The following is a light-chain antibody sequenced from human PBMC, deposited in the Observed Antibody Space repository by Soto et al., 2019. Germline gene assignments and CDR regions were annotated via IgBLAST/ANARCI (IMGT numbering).Light chain of an antibody. CDR1: QGIRNF. Sequence: DIQMTQSPSSLSASVGDRVTITCRASQGIRNFLAWYQQKPGKVPKLLISAASTLESGVPSRFSGSGSGTDFTLTITSLQPEDVATYYCQEYSSVITFGQGTRLEIK. CDR2: AAS. V-gene: IGKV1-27*01. CDR3: QEYSSVIT. J-gene: IGKJ5*01.